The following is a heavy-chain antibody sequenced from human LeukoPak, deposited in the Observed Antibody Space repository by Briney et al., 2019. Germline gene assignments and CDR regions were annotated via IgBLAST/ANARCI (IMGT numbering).Heavy chain of an antibody. CDR3: ARGRSGYSYVHDAFDI. CDR1: GGSISSNY. Sequence: PSETLSLTCTVSGGSISSNYWSWIRQPPGKGLEWIGYIYYSGSTTYNPSLKSRVTISVDTSKNQFSLKLSSVTAADTAVYYCARGRSGYSYVHDAFDIWGQGTMVTVSS. D-gene: IGHD5-18*01. V-gene: IGHV4-59*01. CDR2: IYYSGST. J-gene: IGHJ3*02.